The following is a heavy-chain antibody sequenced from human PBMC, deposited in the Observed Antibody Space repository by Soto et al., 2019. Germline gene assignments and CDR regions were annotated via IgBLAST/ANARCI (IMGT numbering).Heavy chain of an antibody. Sequence: SETLSLTCSVSGGSISSYYWSWIRQPPGKGLEWIGYIYYSGSTNYNPSLKSRVTISVDTSKNQFSLKLSSVTAADTAVYYCAREPPTGRWFDPWGQGTLVTVSS. V-gene: IGHV4-59*01. J-gene: IGHJ5*02. CDR2: IYYSGST. CDR1: GGSISSYY. CDR3: AREPPTGRWFDP. D-gene: IGHD1-1*01.